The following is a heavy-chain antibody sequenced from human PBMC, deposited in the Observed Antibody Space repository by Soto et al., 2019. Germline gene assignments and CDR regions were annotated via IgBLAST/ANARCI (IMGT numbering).Heavy chain of an antibody. Sequence: QVQLGQSGAEMKKPGSSVKVSCPSSGGTFNTYAMNWVRQAPGQGPEWMGDISPMFGAANYAPKFQGRVTITADESTGTSYMQLSSLTSEDTALDFCAREVQVHTPAFVYWGQGTLVTVSS. V-gene: IGHV1-69*19. CDR2: ISPMFGAA. CDR1: GGTFNTYA. D-gene: IGHD3-10*01. J-gene: IGHJ4*02. CDR3: AREVQVHTPAFVY.